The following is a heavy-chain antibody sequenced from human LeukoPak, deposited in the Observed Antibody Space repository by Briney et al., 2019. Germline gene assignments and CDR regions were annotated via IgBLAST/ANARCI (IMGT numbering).Heavy chain of an antibody. CDR2: ISAYNGNT. CDR3: ARAAIRGGWYRNAFDI. D-gene: IGHD6-19*01. CDR1: GYTFTSYG. Sequence: GASVKVSCKASGYTFTSYGISWVRQAPGQGLEWMGWISAYNGNTNYAQKLQGRVTMTTDTSTSTAYMELRSLRSDDTAVYHCARAAIRGGWYRNAFDIWGQGTMVTVSS. J-gene: IGHJ3*02. V-gene: IGHV1-18*01.